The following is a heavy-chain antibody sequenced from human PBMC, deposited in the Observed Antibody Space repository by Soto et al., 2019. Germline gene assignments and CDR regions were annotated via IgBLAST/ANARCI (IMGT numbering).Heavy chain of an antibody. CDR2: ISSSSSYT. Sequence: CGSLRLSCAAAGVTFIDYYRSWIRQATGKGLEWVSYISSSSSYTNYADSVKGRFTISRDNAKNSLYLQMNSLRAEDTAVYYCARDAGKSSVWKPLDYWGQGTLVTVSS. D-gene: IGHD6-25*01. J-gene: IGHJ4*02. CDR3: ARDAGKSSVWKPLDY. CDR1: GVTFIDYY. V-gene: IGHV3-11*06.